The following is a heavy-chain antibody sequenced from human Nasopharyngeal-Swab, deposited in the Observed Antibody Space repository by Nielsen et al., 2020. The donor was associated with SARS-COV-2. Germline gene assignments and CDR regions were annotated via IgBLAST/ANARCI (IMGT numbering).Heavy chain of an antibody. CDR1: GFTFSDYY. J-gene: IGHJ6*02. CDR3: ARERGLRFLEWLSLWDGMDV. CDR2: ISSSSSYT. D-gene: IGHD3-3*01. V-gene: IGHV3-11*05. Sequence: GGSLRLSCAASGFTFSDYYMSWIRQAPGKGLEWVSYISSSSSYTNYADSVKGRFTISRDNAKNSLYLQMNSLRAEDTAVYYCARERGLRFLEWLSLWDGMDVWGQGTTVTAP.